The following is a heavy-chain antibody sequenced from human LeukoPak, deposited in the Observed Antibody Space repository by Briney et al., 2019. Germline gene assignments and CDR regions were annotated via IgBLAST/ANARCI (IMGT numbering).Heavy chain of an antibody. Sequence: PGGSLRLSCAASGFIFSSYWMSWVRQTPGKGLEWVADIKQDGSEKYYVDSVKGRFTISRDNSKNTLYLQMNSLRAEDTAVYYCARGYISSWYPPCFDYWGQGTLVTASS. CDR2: IKQDGSEK. J-gene: IGHJ4*02. CDR3: ARGYISSWYPPCFDY. D-gene: IGHD6-13*01. CDR1: GFIFSSYW. V-gene: IGHV3-7*01.